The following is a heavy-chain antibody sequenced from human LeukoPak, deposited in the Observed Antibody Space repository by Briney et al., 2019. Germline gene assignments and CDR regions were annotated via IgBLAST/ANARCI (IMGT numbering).Heavy chain of an antibody. V-gene: IGHV3-48*03. CDR3: ARDFQTVGRGLGDF. D-gene: IGHD3-10*01. J-gene: IGHJ4*02. CDR1: GFTFSSYE. CDR2: ISSSGSTI. Sequence: GGSLRLSCAASGFTFSSYEMNWVRQAPGKGLEWVSYISSSGSTIYYADSVKGRFTISRDNAKNSLYLQMNSLRAEDTAVYYCARDFQTVGRGLGDFWGQGTLVTVSS.